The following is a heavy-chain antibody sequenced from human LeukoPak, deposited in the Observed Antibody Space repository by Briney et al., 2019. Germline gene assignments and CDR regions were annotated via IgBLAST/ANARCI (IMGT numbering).Heavy chain of an antibody. Sequence: ASVKVSCKASGYTFTSYGISWVRQAPGQGLEWMGWISAYNGNTNYAQKLQGRVTMTTETSTSTAYMELRSLRSDDTAVYYCARDGPHYCSGGSCYSDYWGQGTLVTVSS. CDR3: ARDGPHYCSGGSCYSDY. D-gene: IGHD2-15*01. V-gene: IGHV1-18*04. CDR2: ISAYNGNT. J-gene: IGHJ4*02. CDR1: GYTFTSYG.